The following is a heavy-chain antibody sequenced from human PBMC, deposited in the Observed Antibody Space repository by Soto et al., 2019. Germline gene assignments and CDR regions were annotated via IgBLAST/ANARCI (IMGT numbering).Heavy chain of an antibody. V-gene: IGHV3-15*01. CDR3: TTDKVSDRDFWSGYNWFDP. J-gene: IGHJ5*02. Sequence: GGSLRLSCAASGFTFSNAWMSWVRQAPGKGLEWVGRIKSKTDGGTTDYAAPVKGRFTISRDDSKNTLYLQMNSLKTEDTAVYYCTTDKVSDRDFWSGYNWFDPWGQGTLVTVSS. CDR2: IKSKTDGGTT. CDR1: GFTFSNAW. D-gene: IGHD3-3*01.